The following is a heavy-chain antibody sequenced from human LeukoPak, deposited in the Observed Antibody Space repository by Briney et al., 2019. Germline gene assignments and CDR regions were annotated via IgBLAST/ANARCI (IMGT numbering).Heavy chain of an antibody. D-gene: IGHD4-23*01. CDR1: GFTFNTYG. J-gene: IGHJ4*02. CDR2: VSGSGSIT. Sequence: GGSLRLSCAASGFTFNTYGMNWVRQAPGKGLEWVSAVSGSGSITYYARSVKGRFTVSRDNSKNTLYLQMNSLRVDDTAVYYCAKSLDYGGNRARLDFWGQGTLVTVSS. CDR3: AKSLDYGGNRARLDF. V-gene: IGHV3-23*01.